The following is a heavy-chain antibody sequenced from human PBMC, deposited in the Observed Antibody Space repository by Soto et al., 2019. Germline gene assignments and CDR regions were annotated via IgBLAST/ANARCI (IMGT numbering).Heavy chain of an antibody. D-gene: IGHD6-6*01. Sequence: GGSPILYCASPGFSLSSYPMNRVRQAPGKGLEWVSAISGSGGSTYYADSVKGRFTISRDNSKNTLYLQMNSLRAEDTAVYYCAKDQRSIAARPPGDGMDVWGQGTTVTVSS. J-gene: IGHJ6*02. V-gene: IGHV3-23*01. CDR2: ISGSGGST. CDR3: AKDQRSIAARPPGDGMDV. CDR1: GFSLSSYP.